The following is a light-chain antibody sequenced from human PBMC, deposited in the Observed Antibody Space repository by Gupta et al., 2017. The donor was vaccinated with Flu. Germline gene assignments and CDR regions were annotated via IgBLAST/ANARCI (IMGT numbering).Light chain of an antibody. V-gene: IGKV2-28*01. Sequence: DIVMTQSPLSLPVTPGEPASISCRSSQSLLHSNGYNYLDWYLQKPGQSPQLLIYLGSNRASGVPDRFSGSGSGTDFTLKISRVEAEDVGVDYCMQALQTPGLTFGGGTKVEIK. J-gene: IGKJ4*01. CDR1: QSLLHSNGYNY. CDR2: LGS. CDR3: MQALQTPGLT.